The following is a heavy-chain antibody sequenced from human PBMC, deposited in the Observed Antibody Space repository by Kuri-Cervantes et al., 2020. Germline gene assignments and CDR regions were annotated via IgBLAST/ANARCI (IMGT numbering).Heavy chain of an antibody. CDR2: ISYAGSNK. CDR1: GFTFSSYG. CDR3: APGRWFMELGPYY. V-gene: IGHV3-30*03. D-gene: IGHD2-15*01. J-gene: IGHJ4*02. Sequence: GGSLRLSCAASGFTFSSYGMHWVRQAPGKGLEWVAVISYAGSNKYYADSVKGRFTISRDNSKNTLYLQMNSLRAEGTAVYYCAPGRWFMELGPYYWGQGTLVTVSS.